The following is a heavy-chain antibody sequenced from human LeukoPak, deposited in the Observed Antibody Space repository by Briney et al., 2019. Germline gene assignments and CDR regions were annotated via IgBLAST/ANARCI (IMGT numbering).Heavy chain of an antibody. CDR3: AREGQVGATLYYFDY. CDR2: ISAYNGNT. V-gene: IGHV1-18*01. Sequence: ASVKVSCKASGYTFTSYGISWVRQAPGQGLEWMGWISAYNGNTNYAQKLQGRVTMTTGTSTSTAYMELRSLRSDDTAVYYCAREGQVGATLYYFDYWGQGTLVTVSS. D-gene: IGHD1-26*01. CDR1: GYTFTSYG. J-gene: IGHJ4*02.